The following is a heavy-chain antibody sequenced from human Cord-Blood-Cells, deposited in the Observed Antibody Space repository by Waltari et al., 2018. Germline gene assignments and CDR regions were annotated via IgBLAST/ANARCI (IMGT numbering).Heavy chain of an antibody. CDR3: ARGGNFNEGGFDY. J-gene: IGHJ4*02. CDR2: IIPILGIT. V-gene: IGHV1-69*02. Sequence: QVQLVQSGGEVKKPGSQVKGSCKASGGTFSSHTSSGVRQARGQGLEWMGRIIPILGITNYAQKFQGRVTITADKSTSTAYMELGSLRSEDTAVYYCARGGNFNEGGFDYWGQGTLVTVSS. CDR1: GGTFSSHT. D-gene: IGHD2-21*02.